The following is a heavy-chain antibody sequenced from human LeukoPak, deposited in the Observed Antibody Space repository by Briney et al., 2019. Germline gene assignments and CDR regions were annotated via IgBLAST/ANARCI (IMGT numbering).Heavy chain of an antibody. CDR1: EFTFSSYE. D-gene: IGHD1-26*01. V-gene: IGHV3-48*03. CDR3: TTDHVGATVEFDS. J-gene: IGHJ4*02. Sequence: GGSLRLSCEASEFTFSSYEMNWVRQAPGEGLEWISYISSSGSSVKYADSVKGRFTISRDNSKKSLYLQMDSLRPEDTAIYYCTTDHVGATVEFDSWGQGTLVTVSS. CDR2: ISSSGSSV.